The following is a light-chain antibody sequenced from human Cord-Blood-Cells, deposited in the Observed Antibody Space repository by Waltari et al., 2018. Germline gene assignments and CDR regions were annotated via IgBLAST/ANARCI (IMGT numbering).Light chain of an antibody. Sequence: QSALTQPASVSGSPGQSITISCTGTSSDVGGSNYVSWYQQPPGKAHKLMIYEVSNRPSGVSNRFSGSKSGNTASLTISGLQAEDEADYYCSSYTSSSTLVFGTGTKITVL. CDR2: EVS. V-gene: IGLV2-14*01. CDR1: SSDVGGSNY. J-gene: IGLJ1*01. CDR3: SSYTSSSTLV.